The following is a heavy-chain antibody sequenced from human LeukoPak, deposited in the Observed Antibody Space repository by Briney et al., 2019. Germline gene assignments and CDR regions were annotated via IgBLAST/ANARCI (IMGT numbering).Heavy chain of an antibody. CDR1: GFTFSSYA. D-gene: IGHD4-17*01. CDR3: ASRCGYGDYRFDY. V-gene: IGHV4-34*01. CDR2: INHSGST. J-gene: IGHJ4*02. Sequence: GSLRLSCEASGFTFSSYAMSWIRQPPGKGLEWIGEINHSGSTNYNPSLKSRVTISVDTSKNQFSLKLSSVTAADTAVYYCASRCGYGDYRFDYWGQGTLVTVSS.